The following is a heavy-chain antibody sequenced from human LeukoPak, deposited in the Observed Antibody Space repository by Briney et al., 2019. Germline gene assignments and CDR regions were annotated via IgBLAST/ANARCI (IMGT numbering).Heavy chain of an antibody. D-gene: IGHD1-26*01. Sequence: PGRSLRLSCAASGFTFSSYGMHWVRQAPGKGLEWVAVISYDGSNKYYADSVKGRFTISRDNSKNTLYLQMSSLRAEDTAVYYCAKDLTMYSGSYPQSLGFDYWGQGTLVTVSS. J-gene: IGHJ4*02. CDR1: GFTFSSYG. CDR2: ISYDGSNK. V-gene: IGHV3-30*18. CDR3: AKDLTMYSGSYPQSLGFDY.